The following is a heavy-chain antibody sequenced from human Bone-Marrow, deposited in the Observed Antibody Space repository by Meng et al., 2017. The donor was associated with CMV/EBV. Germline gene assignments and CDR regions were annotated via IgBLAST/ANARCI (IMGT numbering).Heavy chain of an antibody. CDR1: GGTFSSYA. CDR2: IIPIFGTA. V-gene: IGHV1-69*12. D-gene: IGHD6-13*01. Sequence: QVQLVQSGAEVKKPGSSVKVSCKASGGTFSSYAISWVRQAPGQGLEWMGGIIPIFGTANYAQKFQGRVTITADESTSTAYMELSSLRSEDTAVYYCARVSSSWPHQLNTYYFDYWGQGTLVTGSS. J-gene: IGHJ4*02. CDR3: ARVSSSWPHQLNTYYFDY.